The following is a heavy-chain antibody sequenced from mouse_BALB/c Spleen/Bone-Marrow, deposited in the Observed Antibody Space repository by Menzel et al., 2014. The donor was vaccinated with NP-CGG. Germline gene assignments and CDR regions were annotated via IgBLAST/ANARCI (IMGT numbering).Heavy chain of an antibody. J-gene: IGHJ3*01. CDR3: AREGYAPWFAY. CDR2: ITPSTGYT. CDR1: GYTFTSYW. D-gene: IGHD2-14*01. Sequence: QVQLQQSGAELAKPGASVKLSCKASGYTFTSYWMHWVNQRPGQGLEWIGYITPSTGYTEYNQTFKDKATFTADKSSSKTYMQRSSLTSEDSAVYYWAREGYAPWFAYWGQGTLVTVSA. V-gene: IGHV1-7*01.